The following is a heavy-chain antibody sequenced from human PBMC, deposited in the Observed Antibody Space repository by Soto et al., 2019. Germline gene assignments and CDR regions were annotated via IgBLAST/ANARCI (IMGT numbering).Heavy chain of an antibody. J-gene: IGHJ4*02. D-gene: IGHD3-3*01. CDR3: ASSLEWLGFDY. Sequence: QVQLQESGPGLVKPSETLSLTCTVSGGSVSSGSYYWSWIRQPPGKGLEWIGYIYYSGSTNYNPSLKSRVTISVDTTKNQFSLKLSSVTAAETAVYYCASSLEWLGFDYWGQGTLVTVSS. CDR1: GGSVSSGSYY. V-gene: IGHV4-61*01. CDR2: IYYSGST.